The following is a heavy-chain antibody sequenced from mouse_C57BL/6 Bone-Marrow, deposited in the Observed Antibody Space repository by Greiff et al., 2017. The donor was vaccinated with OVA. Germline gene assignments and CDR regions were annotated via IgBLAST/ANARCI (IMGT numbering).Heavy chain of an antibody. J-gene: IGHJ2*01. CDR3: TYYYGSSYWYFDY. D-gene: IGHD1-1*01. Sequence: VQLQQSGAELVRPGASVKLSCTASGFNIKDDYMHWVKQRPEQGLEWIGWIDPENGDTEYASKFQGKATITADTSSNTAYLQLSSLTSEDTAVYYCTYYYGSSYWYFDYWGQGTTLTVSS. CDR1: GFNIKDDY. V-gene: IGHV14-4*01. CDR2: IDPENGDT.